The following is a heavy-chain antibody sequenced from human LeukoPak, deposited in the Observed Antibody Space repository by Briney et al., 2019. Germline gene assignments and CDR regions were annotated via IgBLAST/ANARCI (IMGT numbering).Heavy chain of an antibody. D-gene: IGHD3-3*01. CDR3: AKGTSRTDPIRFLEWLLLD. Sequence: GGSLRLSCAASGFTFRNYVIHWVRQAPGKGLEWVAVISYDGSNKYYADSVKGRFTISRDNSKNTLYLQMNSLRAEDTAVYYCAKGTSRTDPIRFLEWLLLDWGQGTLVTVSS. V-gene: IGHV3-30*18. J-gene: IGHJ4*02. CDR1: GFTFRNYV. CDR2: ISYDGSNK.